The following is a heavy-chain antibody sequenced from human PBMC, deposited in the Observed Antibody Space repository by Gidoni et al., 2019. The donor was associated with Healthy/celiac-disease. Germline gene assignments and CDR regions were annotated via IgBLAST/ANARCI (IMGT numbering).Heavy chain of an antibody. CDR2: IRSSSSYI. CDR1: GFTFSSDS. J-gene: IGHJ6*02. V-gene: IGHV3-21*01. CDR3: ARAEVGVKLMDV. D-gene: IGHD1-26*01. Sequence: EVQLVESGGGLVKPGVSLRLSCAASGFTFSSDSLNWVRQAPGKGLEWVSSIRSSSSYIYYADSVKGRFTISRENAKNSLYLQMNSLRAEDTAVYYCARAEVGVKLMDVGGQGTTVTVSS.